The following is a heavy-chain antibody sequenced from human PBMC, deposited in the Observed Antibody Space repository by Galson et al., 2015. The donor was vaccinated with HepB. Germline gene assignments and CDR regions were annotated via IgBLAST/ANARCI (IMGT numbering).Heavy chain of an antibody. V-gene: IGHV1-46*01. Sequence: SVKVSCRASGYTFTSYHMHWVRQAPGQGLEWMGIINPSGGSTSYAQKFQGRVTMTRDTSTSTVYMELSSLRSEDTAVYYCARVSVGAVAAGALVGAFDIWGQGTMVTVSS. D-gene: IGHD6-19*01. J-gene: IGHJ3*02. CDR2: INPSGGST. CDR3: ARVSVGAVAAGALVGAFDI. CDR1: GYTFTSYH.